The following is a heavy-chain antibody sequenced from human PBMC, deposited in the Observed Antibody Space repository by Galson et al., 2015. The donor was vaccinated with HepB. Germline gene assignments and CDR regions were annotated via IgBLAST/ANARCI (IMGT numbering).Heavy chain of an antibody. CDR1: GFTFSSFE. CDR3: ARDPRLEILDY. V-gene: IGHV3-48*03. D-gene: IGHD3-22*01. J-gene: IGHJ4*02. Sequence: SLKLSCAASGFTFSSFEMNWVRQAPGQGLEWISYISGSSTTISYSDSVKGRFTISRDNAKNSLYLQMNSLRADDTAVYYCARDPRLEILDYWGQGTLVTVSS. CDR2: ISGSSTTI.